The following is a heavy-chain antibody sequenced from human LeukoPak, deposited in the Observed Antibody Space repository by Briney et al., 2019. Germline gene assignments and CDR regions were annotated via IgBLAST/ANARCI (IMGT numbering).Heavy chain of an antibody. J-gene: IGHJ4*02. CDR2: INHSGST. Sequence: SETLSLTCAVYGGSFSGYYWSWIRQPPGKGLEWIGEINHSGSTNYNPSLKSRVTISVDTSKNQFSLKLSSVTAADTAVHYCARDRGGSYSRPTWTDYWGQGTLVTVSS. CDR3: ARDRGGSYSRPTWTDY. D-gene: IGHD1-26*01. CDR1: GGSFSGYY. V-gene: IGHV4-34*01.